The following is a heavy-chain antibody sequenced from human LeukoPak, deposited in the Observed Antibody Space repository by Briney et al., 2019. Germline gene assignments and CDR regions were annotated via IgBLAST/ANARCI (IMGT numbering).Heavy chain of an antibody. V-gene: IGHV4-34*01. CDR1: GGSFSGYY. CDR2: INHSGST. D-gene: IGHD4-17*01. Sequence: SETLSLTCAVYGGSFSGYYWSWIRKPPGKGLEWIGEINHSGSTYYNPSLKSRVTISVDTSKNQFSLKLSSVTAADTAVYYCAREVRSYGDYAYYFDYWGQGTLVTVSS. CDR3: AREVRSYGDYAYYFDY. J-gene: IGHJ4*02.